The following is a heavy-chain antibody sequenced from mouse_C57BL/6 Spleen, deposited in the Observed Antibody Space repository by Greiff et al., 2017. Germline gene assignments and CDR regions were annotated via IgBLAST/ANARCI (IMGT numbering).Heavy chain of an antibody. J-gene: IGHJ4*01. Sequence: QVQLQQPGAELVKPGASVKLSCKASGYTFTSYWMHWVKQRPGRGLEWIGRIDPNSGGTKYNEKFKSKATLTVDKPSSTAYMQLSSLTSEDSAVYYCARGDYYGSSYLSYYAMDYWGQGTSVTVSS. CDR1: GYTFTSYW. V-gene: IGHV1-72*01. CDR2: IDPNSGGT. D-gene: IGHD1-1*01. CDR3: ARGDYYGSSYLSYYAMDY.